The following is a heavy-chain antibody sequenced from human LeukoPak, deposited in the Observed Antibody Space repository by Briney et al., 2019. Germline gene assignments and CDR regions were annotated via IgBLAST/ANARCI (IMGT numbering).Heavy chain of an antibody. CDR1: GFTFSNYG. CDR3: AKDSEHTSYYYYGMDV. J-gene: IGHJ6*04. CDR2: ISYDGNNK. Sequence: GRSLRLSCAASGFTFSNYGMHWVRQAPGKGLEWVAVISYDGNNKYYADSVKGRFTISRVNSKNTLYLQMNSLRAEDTAVYYCAKDSEHTSYYYYGMDVWGKGTTVTVSS. V-gene: IGHV3-30*18. D-gene: IGHD2-21*01.